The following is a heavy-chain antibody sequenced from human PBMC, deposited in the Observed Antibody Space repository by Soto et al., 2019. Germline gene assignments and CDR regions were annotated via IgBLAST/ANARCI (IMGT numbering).Heavy chain of an antibody. Sequence: SVKVSCTAAGFPFSRSALQWVRQARGQRLEWIGWIVVDGANTNYAQKFQERVTITRDMSTSTAYMELSSLRSEDTAVYYCAADPFCSSTNCYNWFDHWGHGTLVTAPQ. V-gene: IGHV1-58*01. CDR1: GFPFSRSA. CDR2: IVVDGANT. D-gene: IGHD2-2*01. CDR3: AADPFCSSTNCYNWFDH. J-gene: IGHJ5*02.